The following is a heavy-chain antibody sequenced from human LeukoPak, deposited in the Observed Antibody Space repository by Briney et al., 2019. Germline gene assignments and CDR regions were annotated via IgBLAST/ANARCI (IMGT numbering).Heavy chain of an antibody. CDR1: GFTFSNYA. V-gene: IGHV3-23*01. D-gene: IGHD3-22*01. Sequence: GGSLRLSCAASGFTFSNYAMSWGRQAQGKGMEWDSAVSGSGGSTYYADSVKGRFTISRDNSKNNLYLQMHSLRAEDTAVYYCAKMLLNYYDPSGGAFDIWGQGAMVTVSS. CDR2: VSGSGGST. J-gene: IGHJ3*02. CDR3: AKMLLNYYDPSGGAFDI.